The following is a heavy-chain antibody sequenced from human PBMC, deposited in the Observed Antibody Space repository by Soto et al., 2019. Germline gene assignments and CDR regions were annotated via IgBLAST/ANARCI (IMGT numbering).Heavy chain of an antibody. CDR3: ARGPMATIPYYFDY. D-gene: IGHD5-12*01. CDR1: GGSISSGGYS. J-gene: IGHJ4*02. V-gene: IGHV4-30-2*01. Sequence: SETLSLTCAVSGGSISSGGYSWSWVRQPPGKGLEWIGCIYHSGSTYYNPSLKSRVTISVDRSKNQFSLKLSSVTAADTAVYYCARGPMATIPYYFDYWGQGTLVTVSS. CDR2: IYHSGST.